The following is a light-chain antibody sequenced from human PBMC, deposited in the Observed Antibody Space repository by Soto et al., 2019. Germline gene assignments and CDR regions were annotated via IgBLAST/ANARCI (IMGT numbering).Light chain of an antibody. CDR2: EVS. V-gene: IGLV2-14*01. Sequence: QSVLTQPASGSGFPGQSSTVSCTGTSSDLGGYNYVSWYQHHPGKAPKLMIYEVSNRPSGVSNRFSGSKSANPASLTISGLQVEEEAEFYCSSYTTTDPLVFGTGPKVPVL. CDR1: SSDLGGYNY. CDR3: SSYTTTDPLV. J-gene: IGLJ1*01.